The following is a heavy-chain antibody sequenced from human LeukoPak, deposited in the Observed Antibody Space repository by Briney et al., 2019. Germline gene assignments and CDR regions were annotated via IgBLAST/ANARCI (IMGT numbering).Heavy chain of an antibody. J-gene: IGHJ4*02. V-gene: IGHV1-69*13. CDR2: IIPIFGTA. CDR3: ARAHTYYYDSSGYYYYDY. CDR1: GGTFSSYA. Sequence: ASVKVSCKASGGTFSSYAINWVRQAPGQGLEWMGGIIPIFGTANYAQKFQGRVTITADESTSTAYMELSSLRSEDTAVYYCARAHTYYYDSSGYYYYDYWGQGTLVTVSS. D-gene: IGHD3-22*01.